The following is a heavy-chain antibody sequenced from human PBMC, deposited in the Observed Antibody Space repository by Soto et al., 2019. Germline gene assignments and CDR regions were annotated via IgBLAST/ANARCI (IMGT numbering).Heavy chain of an antibody. D-gene: IGHD4-17*01. Sequence: SVKVSCKASGVTFSSYAISWVRQAPGQGLEWMGGIIPIFGTANYAQKFQGRVTITADESTSTAYMELSSLRSEDTAVYYCATSTVVTRFSDAFDIWGQGTMVTVSS. CDR3: ATSTVVTRFSDAFDI. CDR2: IIPIFGTA. V-gene: IGHV1-69*13. CDR1: GVTFSSYA. J-gene: IGHJ3*02.